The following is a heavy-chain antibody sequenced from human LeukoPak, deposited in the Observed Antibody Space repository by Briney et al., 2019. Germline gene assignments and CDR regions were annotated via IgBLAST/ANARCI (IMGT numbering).Heavy chain of an antibody. CDR1: EFTFSSYS. J-gene: IGHJ4*02. V-gene: IGHV3-48*01. D-gene: IGHD3-22*01. Sequence: GGSLRLSCAASEFTFSSYSMNWVRQAPGKGLEWVSYSSSSSSTIYYAGSVKGRFTISRDNAKNSLYLQMNSLRAEDTAVYYCARASYDGSGYYSGAGARADYWGQGTLVTVSS. CDR3: ARASYDGSGYYSGAGARADY. CDR2: SSSSSSTI.